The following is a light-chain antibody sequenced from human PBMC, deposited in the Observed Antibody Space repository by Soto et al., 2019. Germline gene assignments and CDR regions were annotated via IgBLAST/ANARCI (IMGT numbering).Light chain of an antibody. J-gene: IGLJ2*01. CDR2: EGT. Sequence: QSALTQPASVSGSPGQSITISCTGTSSDVGSYNLVSWYQQLPGKAPKLMIYEGTKRPSGISNRFSGSKSGNTASLTISGLQAEDEADYYCCSYAGSRTSVLFGGGTKLTVL. CDR3: CSYAGSRTSVL. V-gene: IGLV2-23*01. CDR1: SSDVGSYNL.